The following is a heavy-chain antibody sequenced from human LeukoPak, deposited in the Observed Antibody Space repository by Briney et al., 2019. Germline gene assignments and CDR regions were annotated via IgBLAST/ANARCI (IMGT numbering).Heavy chain of an antibody. CDR3: ARDAGYSYGYGFDY. D-gene: IGHD5-18*01. Sequence: GGSLRLSCAASGFTFSSYNMNWVRQAPGKGLEWVSSVSSSSTYIYYADSVKGRFTISRDNAKNSLYLQMNSLRAEDTAVYYCARDAGYSYGYGFDYWGQGTLVTASS. CDR1: GFTFSSYN. J-gene: IGHJ4*02. V-gene: IGHV3-21*06. CDR2: VSSSSTYI.